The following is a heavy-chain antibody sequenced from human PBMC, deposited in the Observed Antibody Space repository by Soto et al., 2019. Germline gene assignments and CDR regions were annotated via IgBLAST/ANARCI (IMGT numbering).Heavy chain of an antibody. J-gene: IGHJ5*02. D-gene: IGHD2-2*02. CDR1: GFTFSRDE. CDR2: ISSSGSPI. Sequence: GGSLRLSCVASGFTFSRDEMNWVRQAPGKGLEWVSYISSSGSPIDYADSVRGRFTISRDNAKNSVILQMNSLRVEDTAVYYCVRSWGVYFISTRCYSTCLDPSGQATLGTRST. V-gene: IGHV3-48*03. CDR3: VRSWGVYFISTRCYSTCLDP.